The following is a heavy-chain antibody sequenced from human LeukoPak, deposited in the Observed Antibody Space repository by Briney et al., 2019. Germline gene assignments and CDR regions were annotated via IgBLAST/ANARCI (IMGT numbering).Heavy chain of an antibody. V-gene: IGHV1-18*01. CDR1: GYTFTTYY. CDR2: ISAYNGNT. CDR3: AREARGSGTYFSYF. J-gene: IGHJ4*02. D-gene: IGHD3-10*01. Sequence: ASVKVSCKASGYTFTTYYISWVRQAPGQGLEWMGWISAYNGNTNYAQKFQGRVTMTRDTSITTAYMELSSLTSDDTAVYHCAREARGSGTYFSYFRGQGTLVTGSS.